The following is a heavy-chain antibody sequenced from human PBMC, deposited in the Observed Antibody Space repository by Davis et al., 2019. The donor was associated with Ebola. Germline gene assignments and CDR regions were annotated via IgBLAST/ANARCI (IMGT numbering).Heavy chain of an antibody. CDR2: INHSGST. Sequence: SETLSLTCAVYGGSFSGYHWSWIRQSPGRGLEWVGEINHSGSTNYNPSLKSRVTISVDTSKNQFSLKLSSVTAADTAVYYCARHADIVVVPAAMGWFDPWGQGTLVTVSS. V-gene: IGHV4-34*01. CDR1: GGSFSGYH. D-gene: IGHD2-2*01. J-gene: IGHJ5*02. CDR3: ARHADIVVVPAAMGWFDP.